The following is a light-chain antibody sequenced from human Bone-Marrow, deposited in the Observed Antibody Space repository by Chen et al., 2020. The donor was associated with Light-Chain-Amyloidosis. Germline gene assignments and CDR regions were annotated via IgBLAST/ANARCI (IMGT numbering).Light chain of an antibody. V-gene: IGLV3-21*02. CDR1: NNGSTS. Sequence: YVLTQPSSVSVAPGQTATIACGGNNNGSTSVNCYQQTPGQAHILVVYNDSDRTSGIPERLSGSNSGNRATLTVSRVEAGDEADYYSQESDRSSARPVFGGGANLTVL. CDR2: NDS. J-gene: IGLJ3*02. CDR3: QESDRSSARPV.